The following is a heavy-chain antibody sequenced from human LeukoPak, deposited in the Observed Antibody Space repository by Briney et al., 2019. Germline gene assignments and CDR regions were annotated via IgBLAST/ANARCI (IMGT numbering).Heavy chain of an antibody. J-gene: IGHJ4*02. CDR3: ARHYCSSTSCYISDY. CDR1: GYSFTSYW. D-gene: IGHD2-2*02. V-gene: IGHV5-51*01. CDR2: IYPGDSDT. Sequence: GESLQISCKGSGYSFTSYWIGWVRQMPGKGLEWMGIIYPGDSDTRYSPSFQGQVTISADKSISTAYLQWSSLKASDTAMYYCARHYCSSTSCYISDYWGQGTLVTVSS.